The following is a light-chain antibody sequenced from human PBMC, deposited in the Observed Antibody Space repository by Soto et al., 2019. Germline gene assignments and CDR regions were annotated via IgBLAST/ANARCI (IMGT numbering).Light chain of an antibody. J-gene: IGKJ3*01. CDR3: QQYDSSPFT. CDR1: QSVSGTY. Sequence: EIVLTQSPGTLSLSPGERATLSCRASQSVSGTYLAWYQQKPGQAPKLLIYGASSRATGIPDRFTGSGSGTDFTLTISRLEPEEFAVYYCQQYDSSPFTFGPGTKVDIK. CDR2: GAS. V-gene: IGKV3-20*01.